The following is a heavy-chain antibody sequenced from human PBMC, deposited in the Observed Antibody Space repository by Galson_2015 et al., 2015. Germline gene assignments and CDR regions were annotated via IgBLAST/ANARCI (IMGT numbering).Heavy chain of an antibody. CDR1: GFTFSSYA. CDR3: ARDGRGWYDPDFDY. J-gene: IGHJ4*02. CDR2: ISYDGSNK. Sequence: SLRLSCAASGFTFSSYAMHWVRQAPGKGLEWVAVISYDGSNKYYADSVKGRFTISRDNSKNTLYLQMNSLRAEDTAVYYCARDGRGWYDPDFDYWGQGTLVTVSS. D-gene: IGHD6-19*01. V-gene: IGHV3-30-3*01.